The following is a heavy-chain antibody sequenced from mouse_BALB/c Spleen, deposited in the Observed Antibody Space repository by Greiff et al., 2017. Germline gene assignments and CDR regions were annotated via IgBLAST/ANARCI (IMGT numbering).Heavy chain of an antibody. CDR1: GFSLTSYG. CDR2: IWAGGST. V-gene: IGHV2-9*02. D-gene: IGHD2-4*01. J-gene: IGHJ4*01. CDR3: ARYDYDEEDYAMDY. Sequence: VKLMESGPGLVAPSQSLSITCTVSGFSLTSYGVHWVRQPPGKGLEWLGVIWAGGSTNYNSALMSRLSISKDNSKSQVFLKMNSLQTDDTAMYYCARYDYDEEDYAMDYWGQGTSVTVSS.